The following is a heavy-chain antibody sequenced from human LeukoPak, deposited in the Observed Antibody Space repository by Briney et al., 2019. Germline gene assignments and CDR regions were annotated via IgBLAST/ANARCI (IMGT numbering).Heavy chain of an antibody. CDR2: ISGSGGST. J-gene: IGHJ6*03. CDR1: GFTFSSYA. Sequence: GGSLRLSCAASGFTFSSYAMSWVRQAPGKGLEWVSAISGSGGSTYYADSVKGRFTISRDNSKNTLYLQMNSLRAEDTAVYYCAEDAEYYDFWSGYYYYYYYMDVWGKGTTVTVSS. V-gene: IGHV3-23*01. CDR3: AEDAEYYDFWSGYYYYYYYMDV. D-gene: IGHD3-3*01.